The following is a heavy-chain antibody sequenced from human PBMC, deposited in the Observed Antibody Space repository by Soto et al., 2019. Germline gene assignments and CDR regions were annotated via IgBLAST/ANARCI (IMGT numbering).Heavy chain of an antibody. J-gene: IGHJ4*01. D-gene: IGHD5-12*01. CDR2: IYYSGRT. V-gene: IGHV4-59*01. CDR1: GGAMYAYY. Sequence: SETLSLTCTVSGGAMYAYYWSWIRQPPGKGLEWIGDIYYSGRTNYNPFLKSRVTISVDTSKSQFSLSLRSVTAADTAVYYCARGGHDFAFDYWGHGGLVTASS. CDR3: ARGGHDFAFDY.